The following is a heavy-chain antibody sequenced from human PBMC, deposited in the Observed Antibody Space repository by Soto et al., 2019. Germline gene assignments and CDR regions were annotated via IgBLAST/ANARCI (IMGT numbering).Heavy chain of an antibody. Sequence: QVQLVESGGGVVQPGRSLRLSCAASGFTFSSYGMHWVRQAPGKGLEWVAVISYDGSNKYYADSVKGRFTISRDNSKNTLYLQMNSLRAEDTAVYYCAKDLGYCTNGVCYTGGMDVWGQGTTVTVSS. CDR1: GFTFSSYG. V-gene: IGHV3-30*18. CDR3: AKDLGYCTNGVCYTGGMDV. J-gene: IGHJ6*02. CDR2: ISYDGSNK. D-gene: IGHD2-8*01.